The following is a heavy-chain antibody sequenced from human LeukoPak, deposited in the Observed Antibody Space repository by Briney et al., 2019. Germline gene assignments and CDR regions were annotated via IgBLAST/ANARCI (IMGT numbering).Heavy chain of an antibody. V-gene: IGHV3-30*02. CDR2: IRFDGNEK. Sequence: GGSLRLSCATSGILFSTSDMHWVRQAPGEGLEWVAFIRFDGNEKFYADSVKGRFTISRDNSKNTLYLQMNSLRAEDTAVYYCAKDATFYYMDVWGKGTTVTVSS. J-gene: IGHJ6*03. CDR3: AKDATFYYMDV. CDR1: GILFSTSD.